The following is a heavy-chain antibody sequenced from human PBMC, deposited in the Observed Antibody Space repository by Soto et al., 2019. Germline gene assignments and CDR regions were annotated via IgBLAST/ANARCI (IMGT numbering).Heavy chain of an antibody. J-gene: IGHJ6*02. V-gene: IGHV4-31*03. CDR1: GGSISSGGYY. CDR3: ARGSPAKDAGMDV. Sequence: SETLSLTCTVSGGSISSGGYYWSWIRQHPGKGLEWIGYIYYSGSTYYNPSLKSRVTISVDTSKNQFSLKLSSVTAADTAVYYCARGSPAKDAGMDVWGQGTTVTVSS. CDR2: IYYSGST.